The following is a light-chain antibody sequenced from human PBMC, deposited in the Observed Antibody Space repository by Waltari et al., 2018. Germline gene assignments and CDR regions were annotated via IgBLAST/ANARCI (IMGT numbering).Light chain of an antibody. J-gene: IGKJ4*01. Sequence: EIVFTQSPATLSLAPEAGSTLYCRASQSIDNFLAWYQQKPGKAPRLLIYDSSNRATDIPDRFSGSGSGTDVTLTISSLEPEDFAVYYCQQRSGWPPTFGGGTKVDI. V-gene: IGKV3-11*01. CDR3: QQRSGWPPT. CDR2: DSS. CDR1: QSIDNF.